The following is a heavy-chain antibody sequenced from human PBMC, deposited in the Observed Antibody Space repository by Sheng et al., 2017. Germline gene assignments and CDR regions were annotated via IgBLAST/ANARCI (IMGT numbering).Heavy chain of an antibody. CDR2: IIPILGIA. CDR1: GGTFSSYT. D-gene: IGHD3-3*01. Sequence: QVQLVQSGAEVKKPGSSVKVSCKASGGTFSSYTISWVRQAPGQGLEWMGRIIPILGIANYAQKFQGRVTITADKSTSTAYMELSSLRSEDTAVYYCAVWSGYYKDWFDPWGQGTLVTVSS. V-gene: IGHV1-69*02. CDR3: AVWSGYYKDWFDP. J-gene: IGHJ5*02.